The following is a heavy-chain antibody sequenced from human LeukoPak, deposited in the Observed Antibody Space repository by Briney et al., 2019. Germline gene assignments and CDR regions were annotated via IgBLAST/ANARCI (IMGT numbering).Heavy chain of an antibody. J-gene: IGHJ4*02. CDR1: GFTFSSYG. CDR2: IAYDGSNK. CDR3: AKDPYSVQLEHETGYFDY. Sequence: SGGSLRLSCAASGFTFSSYGMHWVRQAPGKGLEWVAVIAYDGSNKYYADSVKGRFTISRDNSKNTLYLQMNSLRAEDTAVYYCAKDPYSVQLEHETGYFDYWGQGTLVTVSS. D-gene: IGHD1-1*01. V-gene: IGHV3-30*18.